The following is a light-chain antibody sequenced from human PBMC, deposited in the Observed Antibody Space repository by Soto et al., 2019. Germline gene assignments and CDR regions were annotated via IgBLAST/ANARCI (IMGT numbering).Light chain of an antibody. CDR3: QQSGRP. V-gene: IGKV3-20*01. J-gene: IGKJ1*01. Sequence: EIVLTQSPGTLSLSPGEIATLSCSASQSLTSDYLAWYQQKPGQTPRLLIHGASSRATGIPDMFSGSGSGTDFTLTISRLEPEDSAGYYCQQSGRPFGQGTKVEIK. CDR2: GAS. CDR1: QSLTSDY.